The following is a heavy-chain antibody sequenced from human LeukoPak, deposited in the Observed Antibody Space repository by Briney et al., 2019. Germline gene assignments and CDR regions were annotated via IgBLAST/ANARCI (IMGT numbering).Heavy chain of an antibody. V-gene: IGHV1-69*13. CDR1: GGTFSSYA. J-gene: IGHJ4*02. CDR2: IIPIFVTP. CDR3: ARARELGYCSGGSCYSRYYFDY. Sequence: SVKVSCKAFGGTFSSYAISLVRQAPGQGLSWMGGIIPIFVTPNYAQKFQGRVTITADESTSTAYMELSSLRSEDTAVYYCARARELGYCSGGSCYSRYYFDYWGQGTLVTVSS. D-gene: IGHD2-15*01.